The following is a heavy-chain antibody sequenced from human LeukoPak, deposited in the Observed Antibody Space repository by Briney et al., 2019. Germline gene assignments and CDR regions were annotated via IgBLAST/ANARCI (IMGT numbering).Heavy chain of an antibody. CDR1: GFTFSSYG. J-gene: IGHJ6*04. CDR2: ISYDGSYK. Sequence: PGRSLRLSCAASGFTFSSYGMPWVRQAPGKGLEWVAVISYDGSYKYSADSVKGRFTISRDNSKNTLYLRMNSLRAEDTAVYYCAKEKTYSSSWSYYYYGMDVWGKGTTVTVSS. D-gene: IGHD6-13*01. V-gene: IGHV3-30*18. CDR3: AKEKTYSSSWSYYYYGMDV.